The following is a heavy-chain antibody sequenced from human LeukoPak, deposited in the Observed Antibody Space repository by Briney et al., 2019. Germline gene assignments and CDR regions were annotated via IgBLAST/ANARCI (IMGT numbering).Heavy chain of an antibody. J-gene: IGHJ4*02. CDR1: GGTFSSYA. CDR3: ASNPRTTLLLDH. D-gene: IGHD1-14*01. Sequence: ASVKVSCKASGGTFSSYAISWVRQAPGQGLEWMGRIIPIFGTANYAQKFQGRVTITTDESTSTAYMELSSLRSEDTAVYYCASNPRTTLLLDHWGQGTLVTVSS. V-gene: IGHV1-69*05. CDR2: IIPIFGTA.